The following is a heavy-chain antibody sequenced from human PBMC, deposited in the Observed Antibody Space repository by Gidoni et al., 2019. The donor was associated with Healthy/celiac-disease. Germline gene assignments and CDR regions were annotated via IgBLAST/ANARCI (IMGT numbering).Heavy chain of an antibody. J-gene: IGHJ4*02. CDR1: GFTFSNAW. D-gene: IGHD1-26*01. Sequence: EVQLVESGGGLEQPGGSLRLSCPASGFTFSNAWRSWVRQAPGKGLEWVGRIKSKTDGGTTDYAAPVKGRFTISRDDSKNTLYLQMNSLKTEDTAVYYCTTDQLVGATGIDYWGQGTLVTVSS. CDR2: IKSKTDGGTT. V-gene: IGHV3-15*01. CDR3: TTDQLVGATGIDY.